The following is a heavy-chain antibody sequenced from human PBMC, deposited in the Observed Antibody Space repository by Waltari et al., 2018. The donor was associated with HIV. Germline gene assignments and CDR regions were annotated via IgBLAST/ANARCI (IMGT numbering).Heavy chain of an antibody. Sequence: EVQLVESGGGLVKPGGSLRLSCAASGFTFSNAWRSWVRQAPGKGLEWVGRSKSKTDGGTTDYAAPVKGRFTISRDDSKNTLYLQMNSLKTEDTAVYYCTTGGEDWGQGTLVTVSS. CDR3: TTGGED. V-gene: IGHV3-15*01. CDR2: SKSKTDGGTT. D-gene: IGHD3-16*01. CDR1: GFTFSNAW. J-gene: IGHJ4*02.